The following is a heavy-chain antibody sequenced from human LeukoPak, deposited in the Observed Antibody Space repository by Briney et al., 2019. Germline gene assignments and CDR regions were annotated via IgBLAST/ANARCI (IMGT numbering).Heavy chain of an antibody. CDR1: GGSISSTNW. V-gene: IGHV4-4*02. J-gene: IGHJ4*02. CDR2: ISLSGLT. CDR3: SRESGAFSPYGY. Sequence: SETLSLTCGVSGGSISSTNWWSWVRQPPGQGLEWIGEISLSGLTNYNPSLMSRVTMPLDKSKNHLSLNLTSVTAADTAVYYCSRESGAFSPYGYWGQRTLGTVSS. D-gene: IGHD1-26*01.